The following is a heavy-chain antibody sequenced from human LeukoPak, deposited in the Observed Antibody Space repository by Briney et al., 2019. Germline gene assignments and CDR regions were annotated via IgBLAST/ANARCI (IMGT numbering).Heavy chain of an antibody. Sequence: SETLSLTCTVSGGSISSYYWSWIRQPAGKGLEWIGRIYTSGSTNYNPSLKSRVTMSVDTSKNQFSLKLSCVTAADTAVYYCARVGYSSGWYPFDYWGQGTLVTVSS. J-gene: IGHJ4*02. CDR2: IYTSGST. CDR3: ARVGYSSGWYPFDY. CDR1: GGSISSYY. D-gene: IGHD6-19*01. V-gene: IGHV4-4*07.